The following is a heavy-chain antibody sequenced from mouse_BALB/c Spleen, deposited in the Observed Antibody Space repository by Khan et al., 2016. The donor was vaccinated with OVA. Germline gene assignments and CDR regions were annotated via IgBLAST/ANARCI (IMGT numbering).Heavy chain of an antibody. CDR1: GYTFSDYW. J-gene: IGHJ4*01. D-gene: IGHD2-4*01. CDR2: ILPGSGNT. V-gene: IGHV1-9*01. Sequence: QVQLQQSGAELMKPGASVKISCKATGYTFSDYWIEWVKQRPGHGLEWIGEILPGSGNTNYNEKFKDKATFTADTSSNTAYMQLSSLTSEDSAVYYCARNYFDYDYFPMDFWGQGTSVTVSS. CDR3: ARNYFDYDYFPMDF.